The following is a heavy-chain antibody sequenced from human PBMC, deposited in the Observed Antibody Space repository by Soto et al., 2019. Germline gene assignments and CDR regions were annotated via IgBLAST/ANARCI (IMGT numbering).Heavy chain of an antibody. J-gene: IGHJ6*02. CDR2: IVVGSGNT. V-gene: IGHV1-58*01. CDR1: GFTFTSST. Sequence: SVKVSCKASGFTFTSSTVQWVRQARGQRLEWIGWIVVGSGNTNYAQKFQERVTITRDMSTSTAYMELSSLRSEDTAVYYCAADGSGSYSGDYYYYGMDVWGQGTTVTVSS. CDR3: AADGSGSYSGDYYYYGMDV. D-gene: IGHD1-26*01.